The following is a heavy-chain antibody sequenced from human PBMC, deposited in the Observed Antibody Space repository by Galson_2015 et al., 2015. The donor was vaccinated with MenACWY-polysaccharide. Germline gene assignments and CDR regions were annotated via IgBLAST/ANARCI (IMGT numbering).Heavy chain of an antibody. Sequence: SLRLSCAASGLTFSNWWMTRVRQAPGKGLEWVASIKKDGSEKYYVDSVKGRFTISRDNAKDSLYLQMNSLRADDTAVYFCARGHLGLGLWGQGTTVTVSS. D-gene: IGHD7-27*01. V-gene: IGHV3-7*01. J-gene: IGHJ6*02. CDR2: IKKDGSEK. CDR3: ARGHLGLGL. CDR1: GLTFSNWW.